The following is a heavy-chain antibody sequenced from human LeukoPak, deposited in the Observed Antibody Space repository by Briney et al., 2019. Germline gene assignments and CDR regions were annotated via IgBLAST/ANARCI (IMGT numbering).Heavy chain of an antibody. J-gene: IGHJ4*02. CDR1: GYTFTSYD. V-gene: IGHV1-8*01. D-gene: IGHD1-1*01. Sequence: ASVKVSCKASGYTFTSYDINWVRQATGQGLEWMGWMNPNSGNTGYAQKFQGRVTMTRNTSISTAYMELSSLRSGDTAVYYCARKHYNWNDALDYWGQGTLVTVSS. CDR2: MNPNSGNT. CDR3: ARKHYNWNDALDY.